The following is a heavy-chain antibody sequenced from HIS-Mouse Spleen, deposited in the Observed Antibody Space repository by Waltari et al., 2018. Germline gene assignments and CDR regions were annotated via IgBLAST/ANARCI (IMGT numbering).Heavy chain of an antibody. Sequence: QLQLQESGPGLVKPSETLSLTCTVSGGSISSSSYYWGWIRQPPGKGREWIGSIYYSGSTDYNPSLKSRCTISVDTSKNQFSLKLSSVTAADTAVYYCAREIPYSSSWYDWYFDLWGRGTLVTVSS. CDR1: GGSISSSSYY. J-gene: IGHJ2*01. V-gene: IGHV4-39*07. CDR3: AREIPYSSSWYDWYFDL. D-gene: IGHD6-13*01. CDR2: IYYSGST.